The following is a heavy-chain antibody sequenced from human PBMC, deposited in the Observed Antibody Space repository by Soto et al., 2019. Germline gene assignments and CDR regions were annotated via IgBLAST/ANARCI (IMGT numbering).Heavy chain of an antibody. J-gene: IGHJ4*02. CDR3: ARDPELRGYFDY. V-gene: IGHV4-59*01. CDR2: FYYSGGT. Sequence: SETLSLTCTVSGDSITSYYWSWIRQPPGKGLEWIGCFYYSGGTNYNPSLKTRVTISIDTSKNQFSLKLSSVTAADTAVYYCARDPELRGYFDYWGQGTLVTVSS. CDR1: GDSITSYY. D-gene: IGHD1-26*01.